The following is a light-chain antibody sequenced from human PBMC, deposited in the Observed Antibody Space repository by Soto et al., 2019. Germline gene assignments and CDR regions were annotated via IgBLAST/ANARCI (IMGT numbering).Light chain of an antibody. CDR2: KAS. V-gene: IGKV1-5*03. J-gene: IGKJ4*01. CDR3: QQYNSYPLT. CDR1: QSISSW. Sequence: DIQMTQSPSTLSASVGDRVTITCRASQSISSWLAWYQQKPGKAPKLLIYKASGLESGVPSRFSGSGSGNELTLTLSSLQPDDFATYYCQQYNSYPLTFGGGTKVEIK.